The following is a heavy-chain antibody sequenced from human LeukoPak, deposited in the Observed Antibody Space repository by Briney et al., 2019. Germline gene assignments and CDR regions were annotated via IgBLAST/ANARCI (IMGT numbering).Heavy chain of an antibody. D-gene: IGHD2-21*01. CDR1: GFTFSSYA. Sequence: PGGYLRLYCAASGFTFSSYAMSWVRQAPGKGLEWVSAISGSGGSTYYADSVKGRFTISRDNSKNTLYLQMNSLRAEDTAVYYCAKPGILWWLAELYFDYWGQGTLVTVSS. V-gene: IGHV3-23*01. CDR3: AKPGILWWLAELYFDY. J-gene: IGHJ4*02. CDR2: ISGSGGST.